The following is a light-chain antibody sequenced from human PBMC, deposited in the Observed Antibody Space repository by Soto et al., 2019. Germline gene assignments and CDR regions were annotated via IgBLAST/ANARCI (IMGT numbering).Light chain of an antibody. V-gene: IGLV2-14*01. CDR3: SSYTRSSSL. CDR1: NSDVGGYNY. CDR2: EVS. Sequence: QSALTQPASVCGSPGQSITISCTGTNSDVGGYNYVSWYQQHPGKAPKLMIYEVSNRPSGVSNRFSGSKSGNTASLTISGLQAEDEADYYCSSYTRSSSLFGTGTKVTVL. J-gene: IGLJ1*01.